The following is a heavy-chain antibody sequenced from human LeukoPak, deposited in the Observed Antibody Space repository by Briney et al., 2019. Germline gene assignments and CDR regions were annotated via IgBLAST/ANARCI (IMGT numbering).Heavy chain of an antibody. CDR2: IIPIFGTA. V-gene: IGHV1-69*05. CDR3: ARVDGSGSYISY. Sequence: ASVKVSFKASGGPFSSYAISWVRQAPGQGLEWMGGIIPIFGTANYAQKFQGRVTITTDESTSTAYMELSSLRSEDTAVYYCARVDGSGSYISYWGQGTLVTVSS. J-gene: IGHJ4*02. D-gene: IGHD3-10*01. CDR1: GGPFSSYA.